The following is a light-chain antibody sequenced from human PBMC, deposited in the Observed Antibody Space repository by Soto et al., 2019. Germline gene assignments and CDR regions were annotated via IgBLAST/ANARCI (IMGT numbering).Light chain of an antibody. V-gene: IGKV1-39*01. CDR3: QQSYSTIT. CDR1: QSISSY. CDR2: AAS. Sequence: DIQMTQSPSSLSASVGDRVTITCRASQSISSYLNWYQQKPGKAPKLLIYAASSLQSGVPSRFSGSGSGTDFTFTISSLQPEDFATYYCQQSYSTITFGQGTRLEI. J-gene: IGKJ5*01.